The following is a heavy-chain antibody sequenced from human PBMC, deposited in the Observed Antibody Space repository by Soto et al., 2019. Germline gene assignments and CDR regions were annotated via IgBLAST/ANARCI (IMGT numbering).Heavy chain of an antibody. V-gene: IGHV5-10-1*01. CDR2: IDPSDSYT. CDR1: GYSFTSYW. J-gene: IGHJ5*02. CDR3: APTISSSWYELGLDP. D-gene: IGHD6-13*01. Sequence: PGESLKISCKGSGYSFTSYWISWVRQMPGKGLEWMGRIDPSDSYTNYSPSSQGHVTISADKSISTAYLQWSSLKASDTAMYYCAPTISSSWYELGLDPWGQGTMVTVYS.